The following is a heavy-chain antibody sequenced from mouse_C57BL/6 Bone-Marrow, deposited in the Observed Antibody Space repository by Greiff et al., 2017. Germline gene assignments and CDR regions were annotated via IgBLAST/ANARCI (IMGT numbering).Heavy chain of an antibody. CDR1: GFTFSSYG. V-gene: IGHV5-6*01. Sequence: EVKLQESGGDLVKPGGSLKLSCAASGFTFSSYGMSWVRQTPDKRLEWVATISSGGSYTYYPDSVKGRFTISRDNAKNTLYLQMSSLKSEDTAMYYCARHGDYYGSSYWYFDVWGTETTVTVSS. J-gene: IGHJ1*03. D-gene: IGHD1-1*01. CDR2: ISSGGSYT. CDR3: ARHGDYYGSSYWYFDV.